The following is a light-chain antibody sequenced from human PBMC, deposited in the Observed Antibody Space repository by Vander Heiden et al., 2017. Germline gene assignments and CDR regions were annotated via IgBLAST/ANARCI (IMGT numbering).Light chain of an antibody. CDR2: DAS. CDR1: QDISNS. Sequence: DIQMTQSPSSLSASVGDRVTLTCQASQDISNSLNWYQQKPVIAPKLLLYDASNLETGVPSRLSGSGSVRHFTFTISSMHPEDFATYYSQQDDNLPITFGQGTQLEIK. CDR3: QQDDNLPIT. V-gene: IGKV1-33*01. J-gene: IGKJ5*01.